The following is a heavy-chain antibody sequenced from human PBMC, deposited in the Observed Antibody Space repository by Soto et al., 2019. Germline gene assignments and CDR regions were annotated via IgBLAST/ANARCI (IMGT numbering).Heavy chain of an antibody. J-gene: IGHJ4*02. Sequence: PSQTLSVTKTVSGGSISSYYWSWIRQPPGKGLEWIGYIYYSGSTNYNPSLKSRVTISVDTSKNQFSLKLSSVTAADTAVYYCARRYGGNFDYWGQGTLVTVSS. CDR1: GGSISSYY. D-gene: IGHD3-16*01. V-gene: IGHV4-59*01. CDR3: ARRYGGNFDY. CDR2: IYYSGST.